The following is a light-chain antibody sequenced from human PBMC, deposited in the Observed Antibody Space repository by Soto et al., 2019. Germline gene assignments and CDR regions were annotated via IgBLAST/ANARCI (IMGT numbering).Light chain of an antibody. CDR2: AAS. J-gene: IGKJ4*01. V-gene: IGKV1-9*01. Sequence: IQFTQAPASLSSSVGDRVTINYRASQGISSYLGWYQQKPGQAPNLLIYAASTLQSGVPSRFSGGGSGTDFTLTISSLQPEDFATYYCQQVYVYPSTFGGGTKVDIK. CDR3: QQVYVYPST. CDR1: QGISSY.